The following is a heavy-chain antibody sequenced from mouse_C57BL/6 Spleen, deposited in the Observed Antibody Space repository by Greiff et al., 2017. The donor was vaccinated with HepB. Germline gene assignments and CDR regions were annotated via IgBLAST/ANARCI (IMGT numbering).Heavy chain of an antibody. J-gene: IGHJ4*01. V-gene: IGHV3-6*01. CDR3: ARGGYGSSYGAMDY. D-gene: IGHD1-1*01. CDR2: ISYDGSN. CDR1: GYSITSGYY. Sequence: VQLQQSGPGLVKPSQSLSLTCSVTGYSITSGYYWNWIRQFPGNKLEWMGYISYDGSNNYNPSLKNRISITRDTSKNQFFLKLNPVTTEDSATFYCARGGYGSSYGAMDYWGQGTSVTVSS.